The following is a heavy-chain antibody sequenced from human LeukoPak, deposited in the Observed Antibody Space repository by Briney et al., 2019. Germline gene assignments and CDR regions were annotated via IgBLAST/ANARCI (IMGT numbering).Heavy chain of an antibody. D-gene: IGHD4-17*01. Sequence: GGSLRLSCAASGFTFSSYWMSWVRQTPGKGLEWVANIKQDGSEKYYVDSVKGRFSISRDNAKNSLYLQMNSLRVEDTAVYYCARAPPYGDYLTPDFDYWGQGTLVTVSS. CDR1: GFTFSSYW. CDR2: IKQDGSEK. J-gene: IGHJ4*02. CDR3: ARAPPYGDYLTPDFDY. V-gene: IGHV3-7*01.